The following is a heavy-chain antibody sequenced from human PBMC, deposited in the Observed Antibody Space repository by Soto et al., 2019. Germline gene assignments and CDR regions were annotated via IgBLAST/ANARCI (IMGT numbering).Heavy chain of an antibody. V-gene: IGHV4-39*01. J-gene: IGHJ4*02. CDR1: GDSMSSSDYY. CDR3: ARRTVNIRTFYSGLKTHCFDY. D-gene: IGHD6-19*01. CDR2: TYYSGST. Sequence: SETLSLTCAVSGDSMSSSDYYWGWIRQPPGKGLEWIGSTYYSGSTYYNPSLQSRVAISVDTSKNQFSLKLKSVTAADTAIYYCARRTVNIRTFYSGLKTHCFDYWVQGAPVTVSS.